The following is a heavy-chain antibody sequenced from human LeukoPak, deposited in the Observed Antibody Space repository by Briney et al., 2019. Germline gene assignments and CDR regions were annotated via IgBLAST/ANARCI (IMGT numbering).Heavy chain of an antibody. J-gene: IGHJ1*01. CDR3: ARARGGSYIAYFQH. Sequence: GASVKVSCKASGYTFTGYYMHWVRQAPGQGLEWMGWINPNSGGTNYAQKFQGRVTMTRDTSISTAYMELSRLRSDDTAVYYCARARGGSYIAYFQHWGQGTLVTVSS. CDR2: INPNSGGT. V-gene: IGHV1-2*02. CDR1: GYTFTGYY. D-gene: IGHD1-26*01.